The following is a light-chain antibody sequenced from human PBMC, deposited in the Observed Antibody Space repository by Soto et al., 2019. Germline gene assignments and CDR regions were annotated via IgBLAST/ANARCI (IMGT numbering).Light chain of an antibody. CDR1: SSNVGSYNL. CDR3: CSYAGSYTYV. CDR2: EVS. Sequence: QSVLTQPASVSGSPGQPITISCTGTSSNVGSYNLVSWYQQHPGKAPKLMIYEVSKRPSGVSNRFSGSKSGNTASLTISGLQAEDEADYHCCSYAGSYTYVFGPGTKVTVL. V-gene: IGLV2-23*02. J-gene: IGLJ1*01.